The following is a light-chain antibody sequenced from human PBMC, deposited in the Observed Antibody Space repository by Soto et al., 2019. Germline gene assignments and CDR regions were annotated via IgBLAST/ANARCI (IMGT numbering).Light chain of an antibody. CDR1: QSVSSN. CDR2: AAS. J-gene: IGKJ4*01. CDR3: QQYNNWPLT. Sequence: EIVLTQSPGTLSVSPGERATLSCRASQSVSSNLAWYQQKPGQAPMLLIYAASTRATGIPARFSGSGSGTEFTLTIRSLQSEDFAVYYCQQYNNWPLTFGGGTKVAIK. V-gene: IGKV3-15*01.